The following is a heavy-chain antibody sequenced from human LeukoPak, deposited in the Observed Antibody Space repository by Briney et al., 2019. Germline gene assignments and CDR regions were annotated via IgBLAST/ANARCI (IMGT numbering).Heavy chain of an antibody. V-gene: IGHV3-23*01. CDR3: ATTLAAADHLFDY. J-gene: IGHJ4*02. CDR1: GFTFSSYA. CDR2: ISGSGGST. Sequence: GGSLRLSCAASGFTFSSYAMHWVRQAPGKGLEWVSAISGSGGSTYYADSVKGRFTISRDNSKNTLYLQMNSLRAEDTAVYYCATTLAAADHLFDYWGQGTLVTVSS. D-gene: IGHD6-13*01.